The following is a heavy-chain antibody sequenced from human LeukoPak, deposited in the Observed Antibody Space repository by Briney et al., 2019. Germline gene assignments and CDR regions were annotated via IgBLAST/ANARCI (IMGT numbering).Heavy chain of an antibody. J-gene: IGHJ3*02. D-gene: IGHD2-2*02. CDR1: GFTFSSYG. V-gene: IGHV3-30*02. Sequence: PGGSLRLSCAASGFTFSSYGMHWVRQAPGKGLEWVAFIRYDGSNKYYADSVKGRFTISRDNSKNTLYLQMNSLRAEDTAVYYCAKASRYCSSTSCYTRDAFDIWGQGTMVTVSS. CDR3: AKASRYCSSTSCYTRDAFDI. CDR2: IRYDGSNK.